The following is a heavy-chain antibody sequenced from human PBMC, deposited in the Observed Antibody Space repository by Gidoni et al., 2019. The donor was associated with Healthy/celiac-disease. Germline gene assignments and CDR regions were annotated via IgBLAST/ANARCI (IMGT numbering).Heavy chain of an antibody. CDR2: INHSGST. J-gene: IGHJ4*02. Sequence: QVQLQQWGAGLLTPSETLSLTCAVYGGSFSGYYWSWIRQPPGKGLEWIGEINHSGSTNYNPSLKSRVTISVDTSKNQFSLKLSSVTAADTAVYYCARGRRELSLDYWGQGTLVTVSS. V-gene: IGHV4-34*01. D-gene: IGHD1-26*01. CDR1: GGSFSGYY. CDR3: ARGRRELSLDY.